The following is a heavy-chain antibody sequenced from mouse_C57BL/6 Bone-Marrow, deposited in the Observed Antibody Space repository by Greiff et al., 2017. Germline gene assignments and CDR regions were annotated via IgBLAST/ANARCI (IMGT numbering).Heavy chain of an antibody. CDR3: ARGQRGFAY. J-gene: IGHJ3*01. CDR2: ISYDGSN. Sequence: EVQLQESGPGLVKPSQSLSLTCSVTGYSITSGYYWNWIRQFPGNKLEWMGYISYDGSNNYNPSLKNRISFTRDTSKNQFFLKLNSVTTEDTATYYCARGQRGFAYWGQGTLVTVSA. D-gene: IGHD3-3*01. V-gene: IGHV3-6*01. CDR1: GYSITSGYY.